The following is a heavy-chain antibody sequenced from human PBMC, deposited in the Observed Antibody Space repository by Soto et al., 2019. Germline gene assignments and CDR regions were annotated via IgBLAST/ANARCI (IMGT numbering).Heavy chain of an antibody. J-gene: IGHJ6*03. V-gene: IGHV3-74*01. CDR1: GFTFSSYW. CDR3: AREYSGYDHYYYYYMDV. CDR2: INSDGSST. D-gene: IGHD5-12*01. Sequence: GSLRLSCAASGFTFSSYWMHWVRQAPGKGLVWVSRINSDGSSTSYAGSVKGRFTISRDNAKNTLYLQMNSLRAEDTAVYYCAREYSGYDHYYYYYMDVWGKGTTVTVSS.